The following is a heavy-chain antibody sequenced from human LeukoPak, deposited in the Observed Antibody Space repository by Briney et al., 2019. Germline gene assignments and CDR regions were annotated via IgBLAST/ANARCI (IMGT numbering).Heavy chain of an antibody. Sequence: PGRSLRLSCAAPGFTFSSNGTHSVRQAPGKGLEWGGGIWYDGSNRYYADSVKGRFTMSRDNSKNTLYLQMNSLRAEDTAVYYCARGYYYDSSGHFDYWGQGTLVTVSS. V-gene: IGHV3-33*01. D-gene: IGHD3-22*01. CDR3: ARGYYYDSSGHFDY. CDR1: GFTFSSNG. J-gene: IGHJ4*02. CDR2: IWYDGSNR.